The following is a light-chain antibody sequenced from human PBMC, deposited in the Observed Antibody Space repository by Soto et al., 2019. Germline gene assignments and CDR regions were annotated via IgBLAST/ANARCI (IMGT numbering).Light chain of an antibody. Sequence: AIQMTQSPSSLSASVGDRVTITCRASQDIRQDLGWYQEKPGKAPKILIYGASTLQSGVPSRFSGSGSGTYFTLNISSLQPEDSEAYFCLQDYSYPFTFGEGTKVDIK. CDR3: LQDYSYPFT. J-gene: IGKJ2*01. CDR1: QDIRQD. CDR2: GAS. V-gene: IGKV1-6*01.